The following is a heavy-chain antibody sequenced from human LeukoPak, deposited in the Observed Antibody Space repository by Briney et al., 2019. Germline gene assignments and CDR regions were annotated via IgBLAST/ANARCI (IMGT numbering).Heavy chain of an antibody. CDR1: GGSVSSYY. J-gene: IGHJ6*02. CDR2: IYYTGST. D-gene: IGHD2-15*01. Sequence: PSETLSLTCTVSGGSVSSYYWSWIRQPPGKGLEWIGYIYYTGSTNYNPSLKSRVTISVDTSKNQFSLKLSSVTAADTAVYYCARIYCSGGSCPGMDVWGQGTTVTVSS. CDR3: ARIYCSGGSCPGMDV. V-gene: IGHV4-59*08.